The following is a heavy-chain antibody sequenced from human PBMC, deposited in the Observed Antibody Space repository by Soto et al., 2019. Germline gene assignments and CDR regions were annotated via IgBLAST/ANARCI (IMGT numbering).Heavy chain of an antibody. CDR1: GGSISSSSYY. Sequence: QLQLQESGPGLVKPSETLSLTCTVSGGSISSSSYYWGWIRQPPGKGLEWIGSIYYSGSTYYNPSLKSRVTISVDTSKNQFSLKLSSVTAADTAVYYCARLETTVTLYYFDYWGQGTLVTVSS. CDR3: ARLETTVTLYYFDY. J-gene: IGHJ4*02. V-gene: IGHV4-39*01. CDR2: IYYSGST. D-gene: IGHD4-17*01.